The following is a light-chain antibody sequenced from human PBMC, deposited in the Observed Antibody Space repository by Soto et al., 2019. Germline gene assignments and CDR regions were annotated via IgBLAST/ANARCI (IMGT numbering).Light chain of an antibody. Sequence: QSVLTQPPSASGTPGQRVTISCSGSSSNIGSNYAYWYLQHPGTAPTIVIYANSQRPSGVPDRFSGSKSGTSASLAISGLRSEDEADYYCATWEDSLRGVVFGGGTKLTVL. CDR2: ANS. J-gene: IGLJ2*01. V-gene: IGLV1-47*01. CDR1: SSNIGSNY. CDR3: ATWEDSLRGVV.